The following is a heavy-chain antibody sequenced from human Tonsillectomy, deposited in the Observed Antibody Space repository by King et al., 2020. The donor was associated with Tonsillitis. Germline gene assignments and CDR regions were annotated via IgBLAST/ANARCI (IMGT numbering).Heavy chain of an antibody. CDR3: ARDSSSWYGHWLDP. D-gene: IGHD6-13*01. CDR1: GYSISSGYY. Sequence: QLQESGPGLVKPSETLSLTCAVSGYSISSGYYWGWIRQPPGKGLEWIGSIYHSGSTYYNPSLKSRVTISVETSKNQFSLKLSSVTAADSAVYYCARDSSSWYGHWLDPWGQGTLVPVSS. CDR2: IYHSGST. V-gene: IGHV4-38-2*02. J-gene: IGHJ5*02.